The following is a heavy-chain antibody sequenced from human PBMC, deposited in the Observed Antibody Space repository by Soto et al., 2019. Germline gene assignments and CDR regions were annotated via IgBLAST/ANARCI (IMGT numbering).Heavy chain of an antibody. D-gene: IGHD5-18*01. CDR2: ISYDGSNK. CDR1: GFTFSGFA. V-gene: IGHV3-30*18. CDR3: AKGLPEVTLTDALEI. J-gene: IGHJ3*02. Sequence: QVQLLESGGGVVQPGRSLRLSCAASGFTFSGFAMHWVRQAPGKGLEWVAVISYDGSNKYHADSVRGRFTISRDNSKNMLYLQMNSLRDDDTAVYYCAKGLPEVTLTDALEIWGQGTLITVSS.